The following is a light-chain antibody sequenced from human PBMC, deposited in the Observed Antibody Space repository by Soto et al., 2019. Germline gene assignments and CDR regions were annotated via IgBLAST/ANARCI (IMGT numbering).Light chain of an antibody. V-gene: IGLV2-14*01. CDR3: SSYTSSSTLASRVV. CDR1: SSDVGGYNY. CDR2: EVS. Sequence: QSALTQPASVSGSPGQSITISCTGTSSDVGGYNYVSWYQQHPGKAPKLMIYEVSNRPSGVSNRFSGSKSGNTASLTISGLQAEDEADYYCSSYTSSSTLASRVVFGGGTKLTV. J-gene: IGLJ2*01.